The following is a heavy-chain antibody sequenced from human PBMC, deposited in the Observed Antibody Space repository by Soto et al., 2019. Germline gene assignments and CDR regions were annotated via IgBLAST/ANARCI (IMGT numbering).Heavy chain of an antibody. Sequence: WIRQPPGKGLEWIGEINHSGSTNYNPSLKSRVTISVDTSKNQFSLKLSSVTAADTAVYYCARQGATIFGVVIRYYYYYGMDVWGQGTTVTVSS. V-gene: IGHV4-34*01. CDR2: INHSGST. CDR3: ARQGATIFGVVIRYYYYYGMDV. D-gene: IGHD3-3*01. J-gene: IGHJ6*02.